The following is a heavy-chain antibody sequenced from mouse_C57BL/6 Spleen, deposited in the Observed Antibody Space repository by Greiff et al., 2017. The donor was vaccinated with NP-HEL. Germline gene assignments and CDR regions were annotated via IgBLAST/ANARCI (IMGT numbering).Heavy chain of an antibody. V-gene: IGHV5-12*01. CDR2: ISNGGGST. D-gene: IGHD2-3*01. CDR1: GFTFSDYY. CDR3: ASYDGYYYYAMDY. J-gene: IGHJ4*01. Sequence: EVMLVESGGGLVQPGGSLKLSCAASGFTFSDYYMYWVRQTPEKRLEWVAYISNGGGSTYYPDTVKGRFTISRDNAKNTLYLQMSRLKSEDTAMYYCASYDGYYYYAMDYWGQGTSVTVSS.